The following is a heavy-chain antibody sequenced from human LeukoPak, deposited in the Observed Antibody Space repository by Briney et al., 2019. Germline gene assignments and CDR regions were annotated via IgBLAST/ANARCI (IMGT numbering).Heavy chain of an antibody. CDR3: ARAYGGNSPASHWFDP. CDR2: ISAYNGNT. V-gene: IGHV1-18*01. Sequence: ASVKVSCKASGYTFTSYGISWVLQAPGHGLEWMGWISAYNGNTNYAQKLQGRVSMTTDTSTSTAYMELRSLRSDDTAVYYCARAYGGNSPASHWFDPWGQGTLVTVSS. D-gene: IGHD4-23*01. CDR1: GYTFTSYG. J-gene: IGHJ5*02.